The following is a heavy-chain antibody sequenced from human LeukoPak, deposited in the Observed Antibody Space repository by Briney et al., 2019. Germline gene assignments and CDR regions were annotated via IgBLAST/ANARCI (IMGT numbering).Heavy chain of an antibody. CDR3: TTLTVLRFLEWLHWGAPYMDV. J-gene: IGHJ6*02. CDR2: IKSKTDGGTT. V-gene: IGHV3-15*01. Sequence: GGSLRLSCAASGFTFSNAWMSWVRQAPGKGLEWVGRIKSKTDGGTTDYAAPVKGRFTISRDDSKNTLYLQMNSLKTKDTAVYYCTTLTVLRFLEWLHWGAPYMDVWGQGTTVTVSS. CDR1: GFTFSNAW. D-gene: IGHD3-3*01.